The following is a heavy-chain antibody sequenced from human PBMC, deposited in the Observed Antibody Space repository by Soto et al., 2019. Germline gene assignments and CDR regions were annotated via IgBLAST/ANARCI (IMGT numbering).Heavy chain of an antibody. J-gene: IGHJ6*02. CDR2: MNTNSGNT. CDR1: GYTFTSYD. D-gene: IGHD6-13*01. Sequence: ASVKVSCKASGYTFTSYDINWVRQATGQGLEWMGWMNTNSGNTGYAQKFQGRVTMTRNTSISTAYMELSSLRSEGTAVYYCARVVGEGSSSWYFYYGMDVWGQGTTFTVSS. V-gene: IGHV1-8*01. CDR3: ARVVGEGSSSWYFYYGMDV.